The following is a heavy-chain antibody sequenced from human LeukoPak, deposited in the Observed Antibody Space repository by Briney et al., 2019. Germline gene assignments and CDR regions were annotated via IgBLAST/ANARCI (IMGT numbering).Heavy chain of an antibody. CDR2: ISGSGGST. J-gene: IGHJ4*02. Sequence: GSLRLSCAVSGFTFRGFWMSWSRQAPGKGLEWVSAISGSGGSTYYADSVKGRFTISRDNSKNTLYLQMDSLRAEDTAVYYCAKDRNSVGSSYNYWGQGTLVTVSS. D-gene: IGHD6-6*01. CDR1: GFTFRGFW. CDR3: AKDRNSVGSSYNY. V-gene: IGHV3-23*01.